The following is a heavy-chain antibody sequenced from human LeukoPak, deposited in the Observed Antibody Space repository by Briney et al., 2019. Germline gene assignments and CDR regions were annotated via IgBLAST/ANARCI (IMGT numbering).Heavy chain of an antibody. CDR2: IIPIFGTA. J-gene: IGHJ5*02. D-gene: IGHD3-3*01. Sequence: GSSVKVSCKASGGTFSSYAISWVRQAPGQGLEWMGRIIPIFGTANYAQKFQGRVTITTDESTSTAYMELSSLRSEDTAVYYCARDQITIFGVVTSWFDPWGQGTLVTVSS. V-gene: IGHV1-69*05. CDR3: ARDQITIFGVVTSWFDP. CDR1: GGTFSSYA.